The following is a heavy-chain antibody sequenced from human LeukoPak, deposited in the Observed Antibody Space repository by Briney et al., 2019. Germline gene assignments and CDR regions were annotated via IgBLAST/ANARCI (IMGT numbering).Heavy chain of an antibody. CDR1: GGSISSYY. Sequence: SETLSLTCTVSGGSISSYYWSWIRQSPGKGLEWIGYIYYSGSTNYNPSLKSRVTMSVDTSKNQLSLKLSSVTAADTAVYYCATTTKYYDFWSGLDYWGQGTLVTVSS. J-gene: IGHJ4*02. CDR3: ATTTKYYDFWSGLDY. CDR2: IYYSGST. D-gene: IGHD3-3*01. V-gene: IGHV4-59*08.